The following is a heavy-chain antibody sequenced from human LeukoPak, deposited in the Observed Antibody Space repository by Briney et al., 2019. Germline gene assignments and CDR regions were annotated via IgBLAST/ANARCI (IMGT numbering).Heavy chain of an antibody. CDR1: GGSVSSGTHY. J-gene: IGHJ4*02. CDR2: IYYTGST. CDR3: ASAPNVDFYDY. Sequence: SETLSLTCTVSGGSVSSGTHYWSWIRQPPGKGLEWIGYIYYTGSTNYNPSLKSRVPMSIDTSKNQFSPKLTSVTAADTAVYYCASAPNVDFYDYWGQGTLVTVSS. V-gene: IGHV4-61*01.